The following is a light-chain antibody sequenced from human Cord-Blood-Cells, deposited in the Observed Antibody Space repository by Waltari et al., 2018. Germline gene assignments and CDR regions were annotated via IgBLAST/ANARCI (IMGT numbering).Light chain of an antibody. Sequence: QSALTQPPSASGSPGQSVTISCTGTSSDVGGYNYVSWYQQHPDKAPVLMIYEVSKRPSGVPDRFAGSKPGKTASLTVAGLQAEDEADYYCSSYAGSNVVFGGGTKLTVL. CDR3: SSYAGSNVV. J-gene: IGLJ2*01. CDR2: EVS. V-gene: IGLV2-8*01. CDR1: SSDVGGYNY.